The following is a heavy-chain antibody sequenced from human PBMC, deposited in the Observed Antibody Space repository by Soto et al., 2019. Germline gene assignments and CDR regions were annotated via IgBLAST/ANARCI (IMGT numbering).Heavy chain of an antibody. CDR3: ARVSVAGTSAAFDI. V-gene: IGHV1-2*04. CDR2: INPNSGGT. Sequence: GASVKVSCKASGDTFTGYYMHWVRQAPGQGLEWMGWINPNSGGTNYAQKLQGWVTMTRDTSISTAYMELSRLRSDDTAVYYCARVSVAGTSAAFDIWGQGTMVTVSS. CDR1: GDTFTGYY. D-gene: IGHD6-19*01. J-gene: IGHJ3*02.